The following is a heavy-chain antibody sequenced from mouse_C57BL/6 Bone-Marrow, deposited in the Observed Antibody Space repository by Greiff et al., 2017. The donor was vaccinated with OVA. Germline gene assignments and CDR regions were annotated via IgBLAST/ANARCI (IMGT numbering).Heavy chain of an antibody. D-gene: IGHD2-3*01. CDR2: ISSGGSYT. V-gene: IGHV5-6*01. CDR1: GFTFSSYG. J-gene: IGHJ2*01. CDR3: ARLSDGYYYFDY. Sequence: DVHLVESGGDLVKPGGSLKLSCAASGFTFSSYGMSWVRQTPDKRLEWVATISSGGSYTYYPDSVKGRFTISRDNAKNTLYLQMSSLKSEDTAMYYCARLSDGYYYFDYWGQGTTLTVSS.